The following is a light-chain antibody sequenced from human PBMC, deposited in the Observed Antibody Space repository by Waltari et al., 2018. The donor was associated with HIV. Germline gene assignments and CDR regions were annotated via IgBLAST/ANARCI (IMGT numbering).Light chain of an antibody. Sequence: DLVMTQSPDSLAVSLGERATINCKSSQSVLYRSNNKNHLAWYQQKQGQPPKLLIYWASTREFGVPDRFSGSGSGTDFTLTISSLQAEDVAVYYCQQYYSSPFTVGGGTRVEIK. CDR2: WAS. CDR1: QSVLYRSNNKNH. CDR3: QQYYSSPFT. J-gene: IGKJ4*01. V-gene: IGKV4-1*01.